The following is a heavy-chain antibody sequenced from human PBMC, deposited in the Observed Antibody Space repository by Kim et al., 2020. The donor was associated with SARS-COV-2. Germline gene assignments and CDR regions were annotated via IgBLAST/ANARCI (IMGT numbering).Heavy chain of an antibody. CDR2: INHSGST. D-gene: IGHD2-15*01. J-gene: IGHJ4*02. Sequence: SETLSLTCAVYGGSFSGYYRSWIRQPPGKGLEWIGEINHSGSTNYNPSLKSRGTISADTPKNQFSLKLSSVTAADTAVYYCARGKGYCSGGGSYSYYWGRRTLVSLSP. CDR1: GGSFSGYY. CDR3: ARGKGYCSGGGSYSYY. V-gene: IGHV4-34*01.